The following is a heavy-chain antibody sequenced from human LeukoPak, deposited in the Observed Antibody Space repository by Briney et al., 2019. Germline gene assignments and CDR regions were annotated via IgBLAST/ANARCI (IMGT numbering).Heavy chain of an antibody. CDR1: GGSISSRPYD. CDR2: ISSSGST. J-gene: IGHJ6*02. D-gene: IGHD3-10*01. Sequence: PSETLSLTCTVSGGSISSRPYDWGWIRQPPGKGLEYIGSISSSGSTYYNPSLQSRVTISVDTSKNQFSLKLSSVTAADTAVYYCARGWGRLWFGELFLHYYGMDVWGQGTTVTVSS. V-gene: IGHV4-39*01. CDR3: ARGWGRLWFGELFLHYYGMDV.